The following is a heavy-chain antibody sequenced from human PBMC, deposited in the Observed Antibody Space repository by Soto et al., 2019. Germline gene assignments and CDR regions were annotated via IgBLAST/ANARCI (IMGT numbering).Heavy chain of an antibody. CDR1: GDSFGSYA. CDR2: IIPVFGTT. Sequence: QMQLVQSGPEVEKPGSSVKVSCKASGDSFGSYAVSWVRQAPGQGLEWMGAIIPVFGTTNYTQKFQGRVTITADDSTTTAYMELSSLRSDDTAVYYCAREPFGRFDPWGQGTLVTVSS. J-gene: IGHJ5*02. CDR3: AREPFGRFDP. D-gene: IGHD3-10*01. V-gene: IGHV1-69*01.